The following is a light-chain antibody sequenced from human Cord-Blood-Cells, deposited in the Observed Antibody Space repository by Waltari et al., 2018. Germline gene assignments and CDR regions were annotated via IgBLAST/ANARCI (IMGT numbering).Light chain of an antibody. CDR3: MQSIQLPLT. V-gene: IGKV2D-29*02. J-gene: IGKJ4*01. CDR2: EVS. CDR1: QILLLSNGKTY. Sequence: DSGLTQPTLSSSFTPVQPAPIACKSSQILLLSNGKTYLYWYLQKPGQSPQLLIYEVSNGFSGVPDRFSGSGSGTDFTLKISRVEAEDVGVYYCMQSIQLPLTFGGGTKVEIK.